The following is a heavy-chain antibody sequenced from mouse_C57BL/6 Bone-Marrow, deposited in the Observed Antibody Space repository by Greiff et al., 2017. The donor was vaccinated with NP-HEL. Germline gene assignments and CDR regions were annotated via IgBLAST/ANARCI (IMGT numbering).Heavy chain of an antibody. D-gene: IGHD1-1*01. CDR3: ARHPDYYGSSSYAMDY. CDR1: GYTFTSYW. V-gene: IGHV1-64*01. J-gene: IGHJ4*01. CDR2: IHPNSGST. Sequence: VQLQQPGAELVKPGASVKLSCKASGYTFTSYWMHWVKQRPGQGLEWIGMIHPNSGSTNYNEKFKSKATLTVDKSSSTAYMQLSSLTSEDSAVYYCARHPDYYGSSSYAMDYWGQGTSVTVSS.